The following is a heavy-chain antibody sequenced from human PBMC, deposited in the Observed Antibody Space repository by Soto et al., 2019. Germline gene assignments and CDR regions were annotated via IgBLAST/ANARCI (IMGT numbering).Heavy chain of an antibody. CDR3: AKGGFIVVEPAATFRCDP. Sequence: QVQLVESGGGVVQPGRSLRLSCTASGFTFSNFGMHWVRQAPGKGLEWVALMSYDGNIIYYADSVKGRFTISRDNSKNTLYLQMNNLRREDSGVYYCAKGGFIVVEPAATFRCDPWGQGTLVTVSS. V-gene: IGHV3-30*18. CDR1: GFTFSNFG. D-gene: IGHD2-2*01. J-gene: IGHJ5*02. CDR2: MSYDGNII.